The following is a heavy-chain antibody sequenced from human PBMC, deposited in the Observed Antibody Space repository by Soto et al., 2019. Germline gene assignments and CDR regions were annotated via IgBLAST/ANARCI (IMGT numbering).Heavy chain of an antibody. CDR2: ISYDGSNK. J-gene: IGHJ4*02. Sequence: QVQLVESGGGVVQPGRSLRLSCAASGFTFSSYGMHWVRQAPGKGLEWVAVISYDGSNKYYADSVKGRFTISRDNSKNTLYLQMNSLRAEDTAVYYCAKAISATPDFDYWGQGTLVTVSS. V-gene: IGHV3-30*18. CDR1: GFTFSSYG. CDR3: AKAISATPDFDY.